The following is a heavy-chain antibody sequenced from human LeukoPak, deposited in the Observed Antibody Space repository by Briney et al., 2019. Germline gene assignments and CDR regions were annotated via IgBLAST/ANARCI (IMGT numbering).Heavy chain of an antibody. V-gene: IGHV4-39*07. CDR3: ARDIRDGYNYYYYYGMDV. CDR1: GGSISSSSYY. J-gene: IGHJ6*02. D-gene: IGHD5-24*01. Sequence: SETLSLTCTVSGGSISSSSYYWGWIRQPPGKGLEWIGSIYYSGSTDYNPSLKSRVTISVDTSKNQFSLKLSSVTAADTAVYYCARDIRDGYNYYYYYGMDVWGQGTTVTVSS. CDR2: IYYSGST.